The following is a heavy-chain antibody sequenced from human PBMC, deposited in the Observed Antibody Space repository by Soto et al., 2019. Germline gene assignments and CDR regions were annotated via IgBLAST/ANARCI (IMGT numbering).Heavy chain of an antibody. V-gene: IGHV1-24*01. J-gene: IGHJ4*02. CDR3: ATNGYYDSSGRDY. CDR1: GYTLTELS. D-gene: IGHD3-22*01. Sequence: ASVKVSCKVSGYTLTELSMHWVRQAPGKGLEWMGGFDPEDGEKIYALKFQGRVTMTEDTSTDTAYMELSSLRSEDTAGYYCATNGYYDSSGRDYWGQGTLVTVSS. CDR2: FDPEDGEK.